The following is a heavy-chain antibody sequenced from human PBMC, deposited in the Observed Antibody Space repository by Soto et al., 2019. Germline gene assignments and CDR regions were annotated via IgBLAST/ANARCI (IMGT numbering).Heavy chain of an antibody. D-gene: IGHD6-19*01. CDR1: GYTFTSYG. J-gene: IGHJ4*02. CDR3: ARGSYSSGWFCDY. CDR2: ISAYNGNT. V-gene: IGHV1-18*01. Sequence: GASVKVSCKASGYTFTSYGISWVRQAPGQGLEWMGWISAYNGNTKYAQKKQGRDTMKTDTSTSKAYKELRNLRSDDTALYYCARGSYSSGWFCDYWGQGTLVTVSS.